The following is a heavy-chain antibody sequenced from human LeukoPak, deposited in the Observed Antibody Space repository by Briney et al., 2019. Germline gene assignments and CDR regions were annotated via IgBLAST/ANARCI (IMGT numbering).Heavy chain of an antibody. V-gene: IGHV4-59*08. CDR3: ARSPPAKGFYYFDY. J-gene: IGHJ4*02. CDR2: IYYSGST. CDR1: GGSISSYY. Sequence: SETLSLTCTVSGGSISSYYWSWIRQPPGKGLEWIGYIYYSGSTNYNPSLKSRVTISVDTSKNQFSLKLSSVTAADTAVYYCARSPPAKGFYYFDYWGQGTLVTVFS.